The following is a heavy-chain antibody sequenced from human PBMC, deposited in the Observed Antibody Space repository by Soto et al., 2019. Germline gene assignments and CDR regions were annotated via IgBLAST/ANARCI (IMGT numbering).Heavy chain of an antibody. CDR3: VRGSRHYGSVFDF. CDR1: GFTFSSFD. D-gene: IGHD4-17*01. J-gene: IGHJ4*02. Sequence: PGGSLRLSCAASGFTFSSFDMHWVRQAAGRGLQWVSAIGTAGDTYCPDSVKGRFSISRENAMYSLYLQMNSLRAEDTAIYYGVRGSRHYGSVFDFWGQGSLVTGSS. V-gene: IGHV3-13*01. CDR2: IGTAGDT.